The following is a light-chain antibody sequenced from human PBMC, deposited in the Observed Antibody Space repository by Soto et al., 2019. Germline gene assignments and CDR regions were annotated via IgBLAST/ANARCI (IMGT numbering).Light chain of an antibody. J-gene: IGKJ4*01. CDR3: QQLRSYPST. CDR2: AAS. V-gene: IGKV1-5*01. Sequence: DIQMTQSPSTLPASVGDRVTITCRASQSISNWLAWYQQKPGKAPTLLIYAASTLQSGVPSRFSGSGFGTDFTLTISSPQAEDFASYYCQQLRSYPSTFGGGTKVDI. CDR1: QSISNW.